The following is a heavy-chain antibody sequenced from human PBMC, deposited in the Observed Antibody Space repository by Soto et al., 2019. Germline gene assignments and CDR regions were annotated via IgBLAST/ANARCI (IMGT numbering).Heavy chain of an antibody. Sequence: EVQLLESGGGLVQPGGSLRLSCAVSGFSFSTYGVTWVRQAPGKGLEWVCGFSGGSGVTHYADSVKGRFTITGDDSMNTVYLQMHSLRVEDTAVYYCAKWNGYGDFWGQGALVTVSS. V-gene: IGHV3-23*01. CDR3: AKWNGYGDF. J-gene: IGHJ4*02. D-gene: IGHD1-1*01. CDR1: GFSFSTYG. CDR2: FSGGSGVT.